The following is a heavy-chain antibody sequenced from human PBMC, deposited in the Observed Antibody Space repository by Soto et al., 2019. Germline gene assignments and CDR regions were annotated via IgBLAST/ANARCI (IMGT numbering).Heavy chain of an antibody. J-gene: IGHJ3*01. Sequence: EVQLLESGGGLVQPGGSLRLSCAASGFTFSNYAMRWVRQAPGKGLQWVSTIFGSGAPTHYADSVKGRFGISRDNSNNMLFLEMNSLKDEDTAVYYCTREASSWGFAFDLWGQGTRVAVSS. CDR3: TREASSWGFAFDL. CDR2: IFGSGAPT. V-gene: IGHV3-23*01. CDR1: GFTFSNYA. D-gene: IGHD3-16*01.